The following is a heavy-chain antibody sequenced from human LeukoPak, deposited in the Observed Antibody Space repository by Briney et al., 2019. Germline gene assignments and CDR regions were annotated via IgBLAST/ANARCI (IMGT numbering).Heavy chain of an antibody. CDR2: IYYSGST. CDR1: GGSISSSSYY. Sequence: SETLSLTCTVSGGSISSSSYYWGWIRRPSGKGLEWIGSIYYSGSTYYNPSLKSRVTISVDTSKNQFSLKLSSVTAADTAVYYCARDAPNAYYYGSGSSWGQGTLVTVSS. D-gene: IGHD3-10*01. CDR3: ARDAPNAYYYGSGSS. J-gene: IGHJ5*02. V-gene: IGHV4-39*01.